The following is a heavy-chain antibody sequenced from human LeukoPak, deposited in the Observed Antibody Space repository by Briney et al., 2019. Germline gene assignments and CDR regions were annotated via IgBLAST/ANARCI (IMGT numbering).Heavy chain of an antibody. J-gene: IGHJ4*02. CDR3: ARVAYYYDSSGYYVY. CDR1: GLTFSDYY. Sequence: GGSLRLSCAASGLTFSDYYMSWIRQAPGKGLEWVSYISSSGNTIYYADSVKGRFTISRDNAKNSLYLQMNTLRAEDTAVYYCARVAYYYDSSGYYVYWGQGTLVTVSS. V-gene: IGHV3-11*04. CDR2: ISSSGNTI. D-gene: IGHD3-22*01.